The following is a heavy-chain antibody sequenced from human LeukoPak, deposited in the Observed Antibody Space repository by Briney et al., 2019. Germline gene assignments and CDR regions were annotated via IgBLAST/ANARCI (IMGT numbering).Heavy chain of an antibody. CDR1: APSISSGGYY. V-gene: IGHV4-31*03. CDR2: IYYSGST. CDR3: ARGSGYSYVDFDY. Sequence: SETLSLTCTVSAPSISSGGYYWSWIRQHAGKGLEWIGYIYYSGSTYYNPSLKSRFTISVDTSKNQFSLKLGSVTAADTAVYYCARGSGYSYVDFDYWGQGTLVTVSS. J-gene: IGHJ4*02. D-gene: IGHD5-18*01.